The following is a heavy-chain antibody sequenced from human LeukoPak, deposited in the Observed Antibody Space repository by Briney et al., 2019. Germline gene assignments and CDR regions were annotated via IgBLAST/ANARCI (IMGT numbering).Heavy chain of an antibody. Sequence: SETLSLTCTVSGGSISSGDYYWSWIRQPPGKGLEWIGYIYYSGSTYYNPSLKSRVTISVDTSKNQFSLKLSSVTAADTAVYYCAITGTALNYDIFLSGSRIHMDVWGQGTTVTVSS. D-gene: IGHD3-9*01. CDR2: IYYSGST. V-gene: IGHV4-30-4*01. J-gene: IGHJ6*02. CDR3: AITGTALNYDIFLSGSRIHMDV. CDR1: GGSISSGDYY.